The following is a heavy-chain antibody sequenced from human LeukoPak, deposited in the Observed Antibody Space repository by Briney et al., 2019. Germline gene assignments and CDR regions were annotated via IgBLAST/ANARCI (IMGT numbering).Heavy chain of an antibody. CDR3: ARDPYSGSYGNYYYYFMDV. J-gene: IGHJ6*03. V-gene: IGHV3-7*01. D-gene: IGHD1-26*01. CDR1: GFTFSSYW. Sequence: GGSLRLSCAASGFTFSSYWMSWVRQAPGKGLEWVANIKQDGSETYYVDSVKGRFTISRDNAKNSLYLQMNSLRAEDTAVYYCARDPYSGSYGNYYYYFMDVWGKGTTVTIS. CDR2: IKQDGSET.